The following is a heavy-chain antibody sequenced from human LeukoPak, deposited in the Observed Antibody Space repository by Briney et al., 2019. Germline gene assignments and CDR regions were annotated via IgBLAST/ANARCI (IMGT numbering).Heavy chain of an antibody. CDR1: GYTFTSYD. Sequence: GASVKVSCKASGYTFTSYDINWVRQATGQGLEWMGWMNPNSGNTGYAQKFQGRVTITRNTSISTAYMELSSLRSEDTAVYYCALLTYYDFWGGYPDKDYWGQGTLVTVSS. CDR2: MNPNSGNT. J-gene: IGHJ4*02. V-gene: IGHV1-8*03. D-gene: IGHD3-3*01. CDR3: ALLTYYDFWGGYPDKDY.